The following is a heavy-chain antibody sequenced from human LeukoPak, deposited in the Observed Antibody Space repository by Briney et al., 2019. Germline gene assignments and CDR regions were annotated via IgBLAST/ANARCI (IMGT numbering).Heavy chain of an antibody. D-gene: IGHD3-3*01. CDR1: GFTFSSYW. V-gene: IGHV3-7*01. CDR2: IKQDGSEK. J-gene: IGHJ4*02. Sequence: GGSLRLSCAASGFTFSSYWMSWVRQAPGKGLEWVANIKQDGSEKYYVDSVKGRFTISRDNAKNSLYLQMNSLRAEDTAVYYCARGGVNYDFWSGYYYFDYWGQGTLVTVSS. CDR3: ARGGVNYDFWSGYYYFDY.